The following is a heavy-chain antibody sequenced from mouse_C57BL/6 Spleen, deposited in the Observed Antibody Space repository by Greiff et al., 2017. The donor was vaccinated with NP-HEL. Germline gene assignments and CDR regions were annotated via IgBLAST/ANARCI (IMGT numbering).Heavy chain of an antibody. J-gene: IGHJ2*01. CDR3: ARDSGQYYFDY. Sequence: QVQLQQSGAELVKPGASVKLSCKASGYTFTSYWMHWVKQRPGQGLEWIGNINPSNGGTNYNEKFKSKATLTVDKSSSTAYMQLSSLTSEDSAVYYCARDSGQYYFDYWGQGTTLTVSS. V-gene: IGHV1-53*01. D-gene: IGHD3-2*02. CDR1: GYTFTSYW. CDR2: INPSNGGT.